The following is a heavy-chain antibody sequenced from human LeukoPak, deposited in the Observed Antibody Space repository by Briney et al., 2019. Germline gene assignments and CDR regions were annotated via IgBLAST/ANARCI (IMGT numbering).Heavy chain of an antibody. Sequence: ASVKVSCKASGYTFTSHDINWVRRATGQGLEWMGWMNPNTGNTGYAQKFQGRVTMTRDTSISTAYLELSSPTSEDTAVYYCARTQEVLPALWGQGTLVAVSS. J-gene: IGHJ4*02. D-gene: IGHD2/OR15-2a*01. CDR1: GYTFTSHD. CDR2: MNPNTGNT. V-gene: IGHV1-8*01. CDR3: ARTQEVLPAL.